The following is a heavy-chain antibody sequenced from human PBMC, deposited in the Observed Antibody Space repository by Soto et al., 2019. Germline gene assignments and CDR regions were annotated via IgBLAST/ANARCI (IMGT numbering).Heavy chain of an antibody. J-gene: IGHJ4*02. CDR2: ISSSSSYI. CDR3: AREQAYYDSNYDY. D-gene: IGHD3-22*01. CDR1: GFTFSSYS. Sequence: EVQLVESGGGLVKPGGSLRLSCAASGFTFSSYSMNWVRQAPGKGLEWVSSISSSSSYIYYADSVKGRFTISRDNAKNSLYLQMNSLRAEDTAVYYCAREQAYYDSNYDYWCQGTLFTVSS. V-gene: IGHV3-21*01.